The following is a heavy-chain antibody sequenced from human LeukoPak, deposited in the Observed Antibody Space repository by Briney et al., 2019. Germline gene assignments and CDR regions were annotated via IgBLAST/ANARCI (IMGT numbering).Heavy chain of an antibody. D-gene: IGHD3-10*01. CDR3: ASARSRGYYYGMDV. Sequence: GGSLRLSCAASGFIVSSNYMSWARQAPGKGLEWVSVIYSGGSTYYADSVKGRFTISRDNSKNTLYLQMNSLRAEDTAVYYCASARSRGYYYGMDVWGQGTTVTVSS. J-gene: IGHJ6*02. CDR2: IYSGGST. V-gene: IGHV3-53*01. CDR1: GFIVSSNY.